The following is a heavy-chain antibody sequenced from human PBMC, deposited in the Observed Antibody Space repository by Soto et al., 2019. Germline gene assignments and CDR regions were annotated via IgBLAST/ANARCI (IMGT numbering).Heavy chain of an antibody. Sequence: GGSLRLSCSASGFTFSDYYMSWIRQAPGKGLEWVSYISSSGSTIYYADSVKGRFTISRDNAKNSLYLQMNSLRAEDTAVYYCARGYYDSSGYYRGLGYYYYYGMDVWGQGTTVTVYS. D-gene: IGHD3-22*01. CDR2: ISSSGSTI. V-gene: IGHV3-11*01. J-gene: IGHJ6*02. CDR1: GFTFSDYY. CDR3: ARGYYDSSGYYRGLGYYYYYGMDV.